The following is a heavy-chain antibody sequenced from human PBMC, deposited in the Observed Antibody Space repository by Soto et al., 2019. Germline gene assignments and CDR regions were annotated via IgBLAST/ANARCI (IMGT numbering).Heavy chain of an antibody. CDR3: ARLRGYSYGFFDY. CDR1: GGSISSSSYY. D-gene: IGHD5-18*01. Sequence: SEMLSLTCTVCGGSISSSSYYWGWIRQPPGKGLEWIGSIYYSGSTYYNPSLKSRVTISVDTSKNQFSLKLSSVTAADTAVCYCARLRGYSYGFFDYWGQGTLVTVSS. V-gene: IGHV4-39*01. CDR2: IYYSGST. J-gene: IGHJ4*02.